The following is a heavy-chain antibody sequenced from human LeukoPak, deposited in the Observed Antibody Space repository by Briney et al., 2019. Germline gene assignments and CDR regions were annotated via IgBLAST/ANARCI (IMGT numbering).Heavy chain of an antibody. CDR3: ARDSTLRYFDWFDYYYGMGV. D-gene: IGHD3-9*01. J-gene: IGHJ6*02. V-gene: IGHV1-69*13. CDR1: GGTFSSYA. CDR2: IIPIFGTA. Sequence: SVKVSCKASGGTFSSYAISWVRQAPGQGLEWMGGIIPIFGTANYAQKFQGRVTITADESTSTAYMELSSLRSEDTAVYYCARDSTLRYFDWFDYYYGMGVWGQGTTVTVSS.